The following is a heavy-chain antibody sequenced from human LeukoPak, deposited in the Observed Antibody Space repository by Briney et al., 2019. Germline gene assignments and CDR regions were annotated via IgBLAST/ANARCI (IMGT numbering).Heavy chain of an antibody. D-gene: IGHD2-15*01. V-gene: IGHV1-69*01. CDR2: IIPIFGTA. J-gene: IGHJ6*04. Sequence: GASVKVSCKASGGTFSSYAISWVRQAPGQGLEWMGGIIPIFGTANYAQKFQGRVTITADESTSTAYMELSSLRSEDTAVYYCARFPGYCSGGSCYSDGMDVWGKGTTVTVFS. CDR3: ARFPGYCSGGSCYSDGMDV. CDR1: GGTFSSYA.